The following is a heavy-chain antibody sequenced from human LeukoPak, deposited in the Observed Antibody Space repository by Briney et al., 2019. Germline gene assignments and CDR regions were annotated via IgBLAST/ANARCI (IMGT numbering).Heavy chain of an antibody. Sequence: GGSLRLSCAASGFTFTSAWMSWVRQAPGKGLEWVGRIKSKTDGGTTDYAAPVKGRFTISRDDSKNTVFLQMNSLKTEDTAVYYCPTGAKQNPWAQEPLVTVSS. V-gene: IGHV3-15*01. D-gene: IGHD1/OR15-1a*01. CDR1: GFTFTSAW. CDR3: PTGAKQNP. J-gene: IGHJ5*02. CDR2: IKSKTDGGTT.